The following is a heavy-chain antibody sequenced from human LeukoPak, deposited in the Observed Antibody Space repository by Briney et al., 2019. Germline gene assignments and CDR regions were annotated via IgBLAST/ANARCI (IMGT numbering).Heavy chain of an antibody. CDR1: GGSLSRGGYY. V-gene: IGHV4-31*03. Sequence: SETLSLTCTVSGGSLSRGGYYWRWPRQPPGTGLEWLGYIYYSGSTYYNPSLKRRVTIPVNTSQNQFSLQLGSVPAADPAFYFCARAPRYRNPDTHPYYDYGMEVWGERTTVTVSS. J-gene: IGHJ6*04. D-gene: IGHD1-1*01. CDR3: ARAPRYRNPDTHPYYDYGMEV. CDR2: IYYSGST.